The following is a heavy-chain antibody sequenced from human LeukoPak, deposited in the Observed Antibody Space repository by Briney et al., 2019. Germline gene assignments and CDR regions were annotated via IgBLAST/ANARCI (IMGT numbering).Heavy chain of an antibody. CDR3: AKGGGGVIVGATASFDY. D-gene: IGHD1-26*01. Sequence: GGSLRLSCAASGFTFDDYAMHWVRQAPGKGLEWVSGISWNSGSIGYADSVKGRFTISRDNAKNSLYLQMNSLRAEDMALYYCAKGGGGVIVGATASFDYWGQGTLVTVSS. CDR1: GFTFDDYA. CDR2: ISWNSGSI. J-gene: IGHJ4*02. V-gene: IGHV3-9*03.